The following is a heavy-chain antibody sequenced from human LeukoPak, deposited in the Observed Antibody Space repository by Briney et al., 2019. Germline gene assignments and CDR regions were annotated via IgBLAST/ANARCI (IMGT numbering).Heavy chain of an antibody. CDR3: ARDVNGYNYFMIFDY. Sequence: GGSLRLSCAASGNYWMHWVRQVPGQGLVWVSHINSDGSSTSYADSVKGRFTISRDNAKNTLYLQMNSLRAEDTAVYYCARDVNGYNYFMIFDYWGQGTLVTVSS. D-gene: IGHD5-24*01. V-gene: IGHV3-74*01. J-gene: IGHJ4*02. CDR1: GNYW. CDR2: INSDGSST.